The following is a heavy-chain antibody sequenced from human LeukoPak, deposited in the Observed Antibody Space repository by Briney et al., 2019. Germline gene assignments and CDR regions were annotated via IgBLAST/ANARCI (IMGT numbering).Heavy chain of an antibody. CDR2: MYYSGST. J-gene: IGHJ4*02. D-gene: IGHD6-13*01. V-gene: IGHV4-31*03. CDR1: GGSISSGGYC. Sequence: SETLSLTCTVSGGSISSGGYCWSWIRQQPGKGRGWIVYMYYSGSTYYNPSLHSRLTISVDTSKNQFSLKLSSVTAADTAVYYCARGPWTSGYSSSWYGYYFDYWGQGTLVTVSS. CDR3: ARGPWTSGYSSSWYGYYFDY.